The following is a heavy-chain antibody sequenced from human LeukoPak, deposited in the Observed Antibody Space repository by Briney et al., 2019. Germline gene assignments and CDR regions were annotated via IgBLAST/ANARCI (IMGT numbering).Heavy chain of an antibody. Sequence: SETLSLTCTVSGGSISSYYWSWIRQPPGKGLEWIGYIYYSGSTNYNPSLKSRVTISVDTSKNQFSLKLSSVTAADTAVYYCARGGGSFSGYGGRYFDYWGQGTLVTVSS. CDR3: ARGGGSFSGYGGRYFDY. V-gene: IGHV4-59*01. J-gene: IGHJ4*02. CDR1: GGSISSYY. CDR2: IYYSGST. D-gene: IGHD5-12*01.